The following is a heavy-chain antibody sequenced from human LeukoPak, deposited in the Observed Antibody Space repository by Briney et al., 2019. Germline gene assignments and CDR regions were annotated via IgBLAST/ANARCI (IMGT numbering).Heavy chain of an antibody. V-gene: IGHV6-1*01. CDR3: AQDSTGYYIFDY. D-gene: IGHD3-22*01. Sequence: SQTLSLTCAISGDSVSSNSAAWNWIRQSPTRGLEWLGRTYYRSKWYNDYAVSVQSRITINPDTPKNQFSLQLNSVTPKDTAMYYCAQDSTGYYIFDYWGQGTLVTVSS. CDR2: TYYRSKWYN. CDR1: GDSVSSNSAA. J-gene: IGHJ4*02.